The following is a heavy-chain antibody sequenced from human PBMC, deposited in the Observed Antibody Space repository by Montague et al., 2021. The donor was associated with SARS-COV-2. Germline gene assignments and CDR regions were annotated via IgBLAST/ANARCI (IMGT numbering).Heavy chain of an antibody. Sequence: QSGAEVKKPGESLKISCKGSGYSFTSYWIGWVRQMPGKGLEWMGIIYPGDSDTRYSPSFQGQVTISADKSISTAYLQWSSLKASDTAMYYCARPHYDILTGYYYFDYWGQGTLVTVSS. CDR1: GYSFTSYW. CDR3: ARPHYDILTGYYYFDY. D-gene: IGHD3-9*01. V-gene: IGHV5-51*01. J-gene: IGHJ4*02. CDR2: IYPGDSDT.